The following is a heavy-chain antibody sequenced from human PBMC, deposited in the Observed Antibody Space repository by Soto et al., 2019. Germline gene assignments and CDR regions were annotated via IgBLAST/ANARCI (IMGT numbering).Heavy chain of an antibody. J-gene: IGHJ4*02. V-gene: IGHV3-11*06. CDR1: TFTFSDYY. D-gene: IGHD1-26*01. Sequence: GGSLRLSCAASTFTFSDYYMTWIRQAPGKGLEWVSSISGGTTYTHYADSVKGRFTISRDSAKNSLYLQMNSLGAEDTAVYFCERGSKVGNTGYYFDYWGQGALVTVSS. CDR2: ISGGTTYT. CDR3: ERGSKVGNTGYYFDY.